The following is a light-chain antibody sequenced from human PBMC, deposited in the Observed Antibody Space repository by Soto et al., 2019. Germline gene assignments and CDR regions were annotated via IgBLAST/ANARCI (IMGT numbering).Light chain of an antibody. CDR3: QQYSLSPRT. CDR1: QSVSSSY. V-gene: IGKV3-20*01. CDR2: AAS. J-gene: IGKJ1*01. Sequence: EIVLTQSPGTLSLSPGERATLSCRASQSVSSSYLAWYQQKPGQAPRLFIYAASIRATGIPDRFSGSGSGTEFTLTISSLEPEDFAVYYCQQYSLSPRTFGRGTKVEIK.